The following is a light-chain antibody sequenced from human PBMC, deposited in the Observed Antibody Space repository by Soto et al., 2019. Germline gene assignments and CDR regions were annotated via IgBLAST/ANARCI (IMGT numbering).Light chain of an antibody. J-gene: IGLJ1*01. CDR3: CSYAGSYYV. CDR2: DVS. V-gene: IGLV2-11*01. Sequence: QSALTQPRSVSGSPGQSVTISCTETSSDVGGYNYVSWYQQHPGKAPKLMIYDVSKRPSGVPDRLSGSKSGNTASLTISGLQAEDEADYYCCSYAGSYYVFGTGTKLTVL. CDR1: SSDVGGYNY.